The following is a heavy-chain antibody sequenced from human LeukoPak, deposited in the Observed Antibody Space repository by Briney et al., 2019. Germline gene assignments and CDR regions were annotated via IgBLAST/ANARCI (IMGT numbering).Heavy chain of an antibody. Sequence: PGGSLRLSCAASGFTFSSYSMNSVRQAPGKGLEWVSYISISSSTTYYADSVKGRFTNSRDNAKNSLYLQMNSLRAEDTAVYYCARDLMETSPWTTEGFDPWGQGTLVTVSS. D-gene: IGHD3/OR15-3a*01. CDR3: ARDLMETSPWTTEGFDP. J-gene: IGHJ5*02. V-gene: IGHV3-48*01. CDR1: GFTFSSYS. CDR2: ISISSSTT.